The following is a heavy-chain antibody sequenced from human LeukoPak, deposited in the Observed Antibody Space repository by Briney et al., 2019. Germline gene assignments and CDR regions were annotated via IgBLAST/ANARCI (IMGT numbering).Heavy chain of an antibody. CDR2: IYYSGST. CDR1: GGSISSYY. Sequence: SETLSLTCTVSGGSISSYYWSWIRQPPGKGLEWIGYIYYSGSTNYNPSLKSRVTISVDTSKNQFSLKLSSVTAADTAVYYCARESGYYGSGSYYLVVDYWGQGTLVTVSS. V-gene: IGHV4-59*01. J-gene: IGHJ4*02. CDR3: ARESGYYGSGSYYLVVDY. D-gene: IGHD3-10*01.